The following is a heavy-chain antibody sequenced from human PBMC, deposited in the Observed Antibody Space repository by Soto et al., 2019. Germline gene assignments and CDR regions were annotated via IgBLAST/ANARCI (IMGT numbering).Heavy chain of an antibody. D-gene: IGHD5-18*01. CDR1: GGSISSSNW. V-gene: IGHV4-4*02. CDR3: ARHSGYSYGYPNWFDP. CDR2: IYHSGST. J-gene: IGHJ5*02. Sequence: PSETLSLTCAVSGGSISSSNWWSWVRQPPGKGLEWIGEIYHSGSTNYNPSLKSRVTISVDKSKNQFSLKLSSVTAADAAVYYCARHSGYSYGYPNWFDPWGQGTLVTVS.